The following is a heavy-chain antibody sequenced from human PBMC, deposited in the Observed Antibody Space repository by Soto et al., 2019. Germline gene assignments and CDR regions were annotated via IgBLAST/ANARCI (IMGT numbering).Heavy chain of an antibody. Sequence: EVQLVESGGGLVQPGGSLRLSCAASGFTFSSYWMSWVRQAPGKGLEWVANIKQDGSEKYYVDSVKGRFTISRDNAKNHHVPQKDDPRDGDTAGDYWGRVGGGRYTGTWFDPWGQGTLVTVSS. CDR3: GRVGGGRYTGTWFDP. CDR2: IKQDGSEK. D-gene: IGHD2-15*01. J-gene: IGHJ5*02. V-gene: IGHV3-7*03. CDR1: GFTFSSYW.